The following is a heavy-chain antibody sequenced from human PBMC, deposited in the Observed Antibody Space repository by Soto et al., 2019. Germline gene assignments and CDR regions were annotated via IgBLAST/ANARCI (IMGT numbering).Heavy chain of an antibody. CDR2: INPNSGDT. D-gene: IGHD1-26*01. V-gene: IGHV1-2*02. J-gene: IGHJ6*02. CDR3: AKGGAIVAAGTRVYLYNAMDV. Sequence: VASVKVSCKASGYTFTGYYVHWVRQAPGQGLEWMGWINPNSGDTYLAQRFQGRVTMNRDTSIGTAYMELSGLTSDDTAEYYCAKGGAIVAAGTRVYLYNAMDVWGQGTTVTVSS. CDR1: GYTFTGYY.